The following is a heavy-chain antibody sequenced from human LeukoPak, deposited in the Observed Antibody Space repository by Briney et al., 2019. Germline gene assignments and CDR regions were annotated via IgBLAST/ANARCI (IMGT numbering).Heavy chain of an antibody. CDR1: GGTFSSYA. J-gene: IGHJ4*02. CDR2: IIPIFGTA. Sequence: SVKVSCKASGGTFSSYAISWVRQAPGQGLEWMGGIIPIFGTANYAQKFQGRVTITADKSTSTAYMELSSLRSEDTAVYYCARERYYDSSGYPHFDYWGQGTLVTVSS. CDR3: ARERYYDSSGYPHFDY. V-gene: IGHV1-69*06. D-gene: IGHD3-22*01.